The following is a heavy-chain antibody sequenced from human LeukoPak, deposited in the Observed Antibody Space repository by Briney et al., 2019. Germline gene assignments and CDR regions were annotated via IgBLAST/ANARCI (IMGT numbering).Heavy chain of an antibody. D-gene: IGHD3-22*01. J-gene: IGHJ4*02. CDR1: GGSISSSSYY. CDR3: AKGGAYYDSSGYYFKYYFDY. V-gene: IGHV4-39*01. Sequence: SETLSLTCTVSGGSISSSSYYWGWIRQPPGKGLEWIVSIYYSGSTYYNPSLKSRVTISVDASKNQFSLKLSSVTAADTAVYYCAKGGAYYDSSGYYFKYYFDYWGQGTLVTVSS. CDR2: IYYSGST.